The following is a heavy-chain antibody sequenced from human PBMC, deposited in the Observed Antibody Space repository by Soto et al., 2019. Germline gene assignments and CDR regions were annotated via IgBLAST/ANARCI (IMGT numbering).Heavy chain of an antibody. D-gene: IGHD3-3*01. V-gene: IGHV3-21*01. Sequence: GGSLRLSCAASGFTFSSYSMNWVRQAPGKGLEWVSSISSSSSYIYYADSVKGRFTISRDNAKNSLYLQMNSLRAEDTAVYYCARGHDFWSGLAVEGPPLYGMDVWGQGATVTVSS. CDR1: GFTFSSYS. J-gene: IGHJ6*02. CDR3: ARGHDFWSGLAVEGPPLYGMDV. CDR2: ISSSSSYI.